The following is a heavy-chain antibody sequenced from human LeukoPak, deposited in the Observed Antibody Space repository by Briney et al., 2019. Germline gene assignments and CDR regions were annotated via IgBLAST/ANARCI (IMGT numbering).Heavy chain of an antibody. CDR3: ARAAGAECSSTSCPHLDY. V-gene: IGHV1-69*05. CDR1: GGTFSSYA. D-gene: IGHD2-2*01. J-gene: IGHJ4*02. CDR2: IIPIFGTA. Sequence: ASVKVSCKASGGTFSSYAISWVRQAPGQGLEWMGGIIPIFGTANYAQKFQGRVTITTDESTSTAYMELSSLRSEDTAVYYCARAAGAECSSTSCPHLDYWGQGTLVTVSS.